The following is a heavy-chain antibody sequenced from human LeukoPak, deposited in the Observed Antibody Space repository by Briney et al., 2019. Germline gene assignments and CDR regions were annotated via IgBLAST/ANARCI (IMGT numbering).Heavy chain of an antibody. J-gene: IGHJ6*02. CDR3: ARARGYSGYDAYYYYYGMDV. CDR2: IYYSGST. Sequence: ETLSLTCTVSGGSISSYYWSWIRQPPGKGLEWIGYIYYSGSTNYDPSLKSRVTISVDTSKNQFSLKLSSVTAADTAVYYCARARGYSGYDAYYYYYGMDVWGQGTTVTVSS. CDR1: GGSISSYY. D-gene: IGHD5-12*01. V-gene: IGHV4-59*01.